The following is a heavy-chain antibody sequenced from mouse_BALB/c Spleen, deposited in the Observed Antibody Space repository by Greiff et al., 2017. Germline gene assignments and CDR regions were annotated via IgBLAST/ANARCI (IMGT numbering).Heavy chain of an antibody. CDR1: GFNIKDTY. J-gene: IGHJ2*01. CDR3: AMITTTWFAY. Sequence: VQLQQSGAELVKPGASVKLSCTASGFNIKDTYMHWVKQRPEQGLEWIGRIDPANGNSKYDPKFQGKATITADTSSNTAYLQLSSLTSEETAVYYCAMITTTWFAYWGEGTTLTVSS. V-gene: IGHV14-3*02. CDR2: IDPANGNS. D-gene: IGHD2-4*01.